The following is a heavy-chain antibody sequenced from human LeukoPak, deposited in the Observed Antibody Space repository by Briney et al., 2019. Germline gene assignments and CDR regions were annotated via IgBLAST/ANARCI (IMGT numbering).Heavy chain of an antibody. Sequence: ASVKVTCKSSGYTFTSYGISWVRQPPGQGLEWMGWISAYNGNTNYAQKLQGRVTITTDTSKSTAYMELRSLRSNDTDVYYCARDLGWGIDRFDPWGQGTLVTVSS. CDR1: GYTFTSYG. J-gene: IGHJ5*02. CDR3: ARDLGWGIDRFDP. CDR2: ISAYNGNT. D-gene: IGHD4-23*01. V-gene: IGHV1-18*01.